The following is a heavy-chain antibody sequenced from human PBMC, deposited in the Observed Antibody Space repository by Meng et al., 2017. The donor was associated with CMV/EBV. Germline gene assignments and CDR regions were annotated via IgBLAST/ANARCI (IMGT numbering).Heavy chain of an antibody. CDR1: GGSISSGDYY. D-gene: IGHD1-14*01. CDR2: IYYSGST. J-gene: IGHJ4*02. Sequence: HLQEPGPGLVKPSHTLALTCTVSGGSISSGDYYWSWIRQPPGKGLEWIGYIYYSGSTYYNPSLKSRVTISVDTSKNQFSLKLSSVTAADTAVYYCARVMGPNRTPYYFDYWGQGTLVTVSS. V-gene: IGHV4-30-4*08. CDR3: ARVMGPNRTPYYFDY.